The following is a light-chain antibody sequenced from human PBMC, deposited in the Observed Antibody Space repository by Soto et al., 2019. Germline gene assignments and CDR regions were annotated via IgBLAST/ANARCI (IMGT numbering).Light chain of an antibody. CDR2: GAA. CDR1: QSVISD. V-gene: IGKV3-15*01. J-gene: IGKJ1*01. CDR3: QQYNNWPRT. Sequence: EIVMTQSPATLSVSPVETATLSCRASQSVISDVALYHQKPGQAPALLTHGAATRATAIPARSSGSGSGTEFTLTIHSLQSEDFAIYHCQQYNNWPRTFGQGPKVDI.